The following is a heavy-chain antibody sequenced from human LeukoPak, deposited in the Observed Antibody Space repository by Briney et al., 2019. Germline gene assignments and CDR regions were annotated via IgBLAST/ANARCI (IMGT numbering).Heavy chain of an antibody. CDR1: GGSISSFY. J-gene: IGHJ3*02. Sequence: SETLSLTCTVSGGSISSFYWSWIRQPAGKGLEWIGRIYTSGSTDYNPSLKSRVTMSVDTSKNQFSLKLSSVTAADTAVYYCARGALGYCSSTSCPGAFDIWGQGTMVTVSS. V-gene: IGHV4-4*07. CDR3: ARGALGYCSSTSCPGAFDI. CDR2: IYTSGST. D-gene: IGHD2-2*01.